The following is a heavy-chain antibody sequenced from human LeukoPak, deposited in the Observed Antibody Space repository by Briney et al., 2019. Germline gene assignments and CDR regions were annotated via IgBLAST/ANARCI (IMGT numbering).Heavy chain of an antibody. CDR1: GFTFSSNG. V-gene: IGHV3-30*02. Sequence: PGGSLRLSCATSGFTFSSNGLHWVHQAPGKGLEWVAFIRYDGSNEYYADSVKGRFTISRDNSKNTLYLQMNSLRTEDTAVYYCAKTGYSGSAYGTWYFDYWGQGTLVTVSS. CDR2: IRYDGSNE. CDR3: AKTGYSGSAYGTWYFDY. J-gene: IGHJ4*02. D-gene: IGHD5-12*01.